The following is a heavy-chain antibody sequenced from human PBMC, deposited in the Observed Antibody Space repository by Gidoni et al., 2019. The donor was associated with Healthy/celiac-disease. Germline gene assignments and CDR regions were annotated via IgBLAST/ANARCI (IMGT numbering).Heavy chain of an antibody. J-gene: IGHJ6*02. CDR3: AKDARGYYSSTSCYRLGMDV. CDR1: GFTFSRYG. D-gene: IGHD2-2*02. CDR2: ISYDGSNK. Sequence: QVQLVESGGGVVQPGRSLRLSCAASGFTFSRYGMHWVRQAPGTGLEWVAVISYDGSNKYYADAVKGRFTISRDNSKITLYLQMNSLRAEDTAVYYCAKDARGYYSSTSCYRLGMDVWGQGTTVTVSS. V-gene: IGHV3-30*18.